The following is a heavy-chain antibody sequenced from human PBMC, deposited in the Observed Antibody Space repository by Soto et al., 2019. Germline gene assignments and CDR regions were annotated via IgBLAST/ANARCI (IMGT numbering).Heavy chain of an antibody. J-gene: IGHJ4*02. CDR3: ARSRFLEWPDFDY. CDR1: GGSISSGGYY. Sequence: QVQLQESGPGLVKPSQTLSLTCTVSGGSISSGGYYWSWIRQHPGKGLEWIGYIYYSGSTYYNPSLRSRVTLSVDTSKNQYSLKLRSVTAAATAVYYGARSRFLEWPDFDYWGQGTLVTVSS. D-gene: IGHD3-3*01. V-gene: IGHV4-31*03. CDR2: IYYSGST.